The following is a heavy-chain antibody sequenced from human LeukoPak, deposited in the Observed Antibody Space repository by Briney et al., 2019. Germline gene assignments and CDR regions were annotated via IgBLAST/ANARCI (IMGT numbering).Heavy chain of an antibody. D-gene: IGHD4-17*01. J-gene: IGHJ4*02. CDR2: ISAYNGNT. CDR1: GYTFTSYD. V-gene: IGHV1-18*01. Sequence: EASVKVSCKASGYTFTSYDINWVRQAPGQGLEWMGWISAYNGNTNYAQKLQGRVTMTTDTSTSTAYMELRSLRSDDTAVYYCARDVSFDYGDFLAFDYWGQGTLVTVSS. CDR3: ARDVSFDYGDFLAFDY.